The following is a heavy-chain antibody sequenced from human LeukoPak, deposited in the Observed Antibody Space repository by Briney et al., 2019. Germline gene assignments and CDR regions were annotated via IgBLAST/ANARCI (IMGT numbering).Heavy chain of an antibody. D-gene: IGHD6-13*01. J-gene: IGHJ4*02. Sequence: GGSLRLSCAASGFTFSDYYMSWIRQAPGKGLEWVSYISSSDNIIYYADSVKGRFTISRDNAKNSLYLQMNSLRAEDTAVYYCAREGRIAAAAPDYWGQGTLVTVSS. CDR1: GFTFSDYY. CDR3: AREGRIAAAAPDY. V-gene: IGHV3-11*04. CDR2: ISSSDNII.